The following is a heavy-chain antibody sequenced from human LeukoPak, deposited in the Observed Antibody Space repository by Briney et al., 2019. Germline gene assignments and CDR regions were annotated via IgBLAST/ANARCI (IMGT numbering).Heavy chain of an antibody. CDR3: ARGRESLVAFAC. CDR1: GYSFTTYD. V-gene: IGHV1-8*01. Sequence: ASVKVSCKASGYSFTTYDINWVRQAPGQGLEWMGGMNPKSGNTGYAQNFQGRVTMTEHTSISKAYMDLSGLRSDDTAVYYCARGRESLVAFACWGQAALVTVSS. CDR2: MNPKSGNT. D-gene: IGHD6-19*01. J-gene: IGHJ4*02.